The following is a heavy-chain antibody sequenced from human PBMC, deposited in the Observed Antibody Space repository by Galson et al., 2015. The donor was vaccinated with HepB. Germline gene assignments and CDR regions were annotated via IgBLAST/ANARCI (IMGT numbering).Heavy chain of an antibody. CDR2: IIPIFGTA. CDR3: ARGGRITMVRGVIIGDDAFDI. D-gene: IGHD3-10*01. CDR1: GGTFSSYA. V-gene: IGHV1-69*13. Sequence: SVKVSCKASGGTFSSYAISWVRQAPGQGLEWMGGIIPIFGTANYAQKFQGRVTITADESTSTAYMELSSLRSEDTAVYYCARGGRITMVRGVIIGDDAFDIWGQGTMVTVSS. J-gene: IGHJ3*02.